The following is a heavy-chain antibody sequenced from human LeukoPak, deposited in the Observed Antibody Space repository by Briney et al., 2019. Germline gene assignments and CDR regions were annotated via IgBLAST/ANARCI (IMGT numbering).Heavy chain of an antibody. J-gene: IGHJ4*02. V-gene: IGHV3-30*04. CDR3: ARGGTTGTTPGDYFDY. CDR1: GFTVSSYA. Sequence: SLRLSCAASGFTVSSYAMHWVRQAPDKGLEWVAVISYDGSNKYYADSVKGRFTISRDNSKNTLYLQMNSLRAEDTAVYYCARGGTTGTTPGDYFDYWGQGTLVTVSS. CDR2: ISYDGSNK. D-gene: IGHD1-1*01.